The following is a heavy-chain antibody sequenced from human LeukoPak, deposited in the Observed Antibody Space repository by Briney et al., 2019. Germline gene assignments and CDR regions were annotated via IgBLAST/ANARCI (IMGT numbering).Heavy chain of an antibody. J-gene: IGHJ4*02. CDR3: ARDRGRGYSYGYDLDY. D-gene: IGHD5-18*01. V-gene: IGHV1-69*05. CDR2: IIPIFGTA. CDR1: GGAFSSYA. Sequence: SVKVSCKASGGAFSSYAISWVRQAPGQGLEWMGRIIPIFGTANYAQKFQGRVTITTDESTSTAYMELSSLRSEDTAVYYCARDRGRGYSYGYDLDYWGQGTLVTVSS.